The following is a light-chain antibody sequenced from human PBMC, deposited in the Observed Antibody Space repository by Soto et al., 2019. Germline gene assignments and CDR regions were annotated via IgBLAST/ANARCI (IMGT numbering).Light chain of an antibody. CDR2: WAS. Sequence: DIVMTQSPDSLAVSLGEMATINCKSSQTVLVSSNNQNFLAWFQQKPGQPPKLLIYWASTRESGVPDRFSGSGSGIDFALTNSCLPPADVVIYYFQQYYSAPLTFGVGTNVDIK. V-gene: IGKV4-1*01. CDR3: QQYYSAPLT. CDR1: QTVLVSSNNQNF. J-gene: IGKJ4*01.